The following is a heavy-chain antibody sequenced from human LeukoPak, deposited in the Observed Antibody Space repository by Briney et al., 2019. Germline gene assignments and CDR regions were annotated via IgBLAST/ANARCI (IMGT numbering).Heavy chain of an antibody. CDR1: GGSISSSNW. D-gene: IGHD6-13*01. V-gene: IGHV4-4*02. J-gene: IGHJ5*02. CDR3: ARHLIHSSSWYPRLNWFDP. Sequence: PSETLSLTCAVSGGSISSSNWWSWVRQPPGKGLEWIGEIYHSGSTNYNPSLKSRVTISVDTSKNQFSLKLSSVTAADTAVYYCARHLIHSSSWYPRLNWFDPWGQGTLVTVSS. CDR2: IYHSGST.